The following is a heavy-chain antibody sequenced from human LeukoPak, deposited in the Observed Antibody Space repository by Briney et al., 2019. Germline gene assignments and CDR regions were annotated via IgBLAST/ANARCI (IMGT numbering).Heavy chain of an antibody. CDR3: ARGDSSSWSGGNWFDP. V-gene: IGHV1-2*02. CDR2: INPNSGGT. D-gene: IGHD6-13*01. Sequence: WASVKVSCKASGYTFTSYGISWVRQAPGQGLEWMGWINPNSGGTNYAQKFQGRVTMTRDTSISTAYMELSRLRSDDTAVYYCARGDSSSWSGGNWFDPWGQGTLVTVSS. J-gene: IGHJ5*02. CDR1: GYTFTSYG.